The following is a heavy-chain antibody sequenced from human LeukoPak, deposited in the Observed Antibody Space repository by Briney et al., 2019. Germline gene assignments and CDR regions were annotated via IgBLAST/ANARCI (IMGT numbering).Heavy chain of an antibody. Sequence: SETLSLTCAVSGGSISSGGYSRSWIRQPPGKGLEWIGYIYHSGSTYYNPSLKSRVTISVDRSKNQFSLKLSSVTAADTAVYYCARGGYCSSTSCSSNWFDPWGQGTLVTVSS. V-gene: IGHV4-30-2*01. CDR3: ARGGYCSSTSCSSNWFDP. J-gene: IGHJ5*02. D-gene: IGHD2-2*01. CDR1: GGSISSGGYS. CDR2: IYHSGST.